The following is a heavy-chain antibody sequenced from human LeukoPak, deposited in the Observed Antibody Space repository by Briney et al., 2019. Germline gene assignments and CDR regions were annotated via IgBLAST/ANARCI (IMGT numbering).Heavy chain of an antibody. CDR1: GGSISSSSYY. D-gene: IGHD3-22*01. Sequence: PSETLTLTCTVSGGSISSSSYYWGWIRQPPGKGLEWIGSIYYSGSTYYNPSLKSRVTISVDTSKNQFSLKLSSVTAADTAVYYCARAPYYDSSGYYHADYFDYWGQGTLVTVSS. CDR3: ARAPYYDSSGYYHADYFDY. J-gene: IGHJ4*02. CDR2: IYYSGST. V-gene: IGHV4-39*07.